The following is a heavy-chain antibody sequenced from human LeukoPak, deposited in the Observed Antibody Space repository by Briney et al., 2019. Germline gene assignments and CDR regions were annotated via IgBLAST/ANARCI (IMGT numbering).Heavy chain of an antibody. D-gene: IGHD7-27*01. CDR1: GGSISSYY. V-gene: IGHV4-59*01. J-gene: IGHJ2*01. CDR2: IYYSGST. CDR3: ARVSTGALGYLYLDL. Sequence: TSSETLSLTCTVSGGSISSYYWSWIRQPPGKGLEWIGYIYYSGSTNYNPSLKSRVTISVDTSKNQFSLKLSSVTAADTAVYYCARVSTGALGYLYLDLWGRGTLVTVSS.